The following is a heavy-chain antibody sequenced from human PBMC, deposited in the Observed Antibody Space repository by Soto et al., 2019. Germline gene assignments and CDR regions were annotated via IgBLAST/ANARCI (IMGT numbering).Heavy chain of an antibody. CDR3: ARRVATWVYYYYYYMDF. CDR1: GYTFTSYG. D-gene: IGHD5-12*01. Sequence: ASVKVSCKASGYTFTSYGISWVRQAPGQGLEWMGWISAYNGNTNYAQKLQGRVTMTTDTSTSTAYMELRSLRSDDTAVYYCARRVATWVYYYYYYMDFWGKGTTVTVSS. J-gene: IGHJ6*03. V-gene: IGHV1-18*01. CDR2: ISAYNGNT.